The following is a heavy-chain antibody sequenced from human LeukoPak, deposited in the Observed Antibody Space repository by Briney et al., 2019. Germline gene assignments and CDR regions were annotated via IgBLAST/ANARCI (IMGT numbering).Heavy chain of an antibody. CDR3: ARGGAVERYCSSTSCYWVDAFDI. D-gene: IGHD2-2*01. V-gene: IGHV5-10-1*01. J-gene: IGHJ3*02. CDR1: GYSFTSYW. CDR2: IDPSDSYT. Sequence: GESLRISCKGSGYSFTSYWTSWVRQMPGKGLEWMGRIDPSDSYTNYSPSFQGHVTISADKSISTAYLQWSSLKASDTAMYYCARGGAVERYCSSTSCYWVDAFDIWGQGTMVTVSS.